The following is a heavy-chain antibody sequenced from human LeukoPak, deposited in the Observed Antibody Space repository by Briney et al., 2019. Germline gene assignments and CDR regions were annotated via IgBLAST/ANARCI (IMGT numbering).Heavy chain of an antibody. Sequence: GGSLRLSCAASGFTFSSYSMNWVRQAPGKGLEWVSAISGSGGSTYYADSVKGRFTISRDNSKNTLYLQMNSLRAEDTAVYYCAKDGEGSGSYVSGYFDLWGRGTLVTVSS. CDR3: AKDGEGSGSYVSGYFDL. CDR1: GFTFSSYS. D-gene: IGHD1-26*01. CDR2: ISGSGGST. J-gene: IGHJ2*01. V-gene: IGHV3-23*01.